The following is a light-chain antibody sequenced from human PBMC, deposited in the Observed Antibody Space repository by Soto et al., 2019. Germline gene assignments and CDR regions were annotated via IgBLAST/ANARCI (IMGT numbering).Light chain of an antibody. CDR3: QHYGSSQYT. J-gene: IGKJ2*01. V-gene: IGKV3-20*01. CDR2: GAS. Sequence: EIVLMQSPGTLSLSPGERATLSSRASQSVSSTYLDWYQQKPGQAPRRLIYGASSRATGIPDTFSGSGSGTDFTLTISRLEPEDFPVYYCQHYGSSQYTFGQGTKLEIK. CDR1: QSVSSTY.